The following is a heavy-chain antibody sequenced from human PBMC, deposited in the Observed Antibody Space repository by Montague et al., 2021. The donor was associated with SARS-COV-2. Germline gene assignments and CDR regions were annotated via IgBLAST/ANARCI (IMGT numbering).Heavy chain of an antibody. Sequence: PALVKPTQTLTLTCTFSGFSLSTSGMCVSWIRQPPGKALEWLALXDWDEDKYYSTSLKTRLTISKDTSKNQVVLTMTNMDPVDTATYYCARIWGATRGDAFDIWGQGTMVTVSS. J-gene: IGHJ3*02. D-gene: IGHD1-26*01. V-gene: IGHV2-70*13. CDR1: GFSLSTSGMC. CDR3: ARIWGATRGDAFDI. CDR2: XDWDEDK.